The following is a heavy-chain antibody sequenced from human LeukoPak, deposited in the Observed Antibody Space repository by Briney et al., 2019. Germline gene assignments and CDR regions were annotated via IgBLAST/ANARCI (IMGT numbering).Heavy chain of an antibody. Sequence: GGSLRLSCAASGFTFSRYAMSWVRQAPGKGLEWVSATSGSGGSTYYADSVKGRFTISRDNSKSTLYLLMNSLRAEDTAVYYCVRSRGFYYYYGMDVWGQGTTVTVSS. CDR2: TSGSGGST. CDR3: VRSRGFYYYYGMDV. CDR1: GFTFSRYA. D-gene: IGHD6-13*01. V-gene: IGHV3-23*01. J-gene: IGHJ6*02.